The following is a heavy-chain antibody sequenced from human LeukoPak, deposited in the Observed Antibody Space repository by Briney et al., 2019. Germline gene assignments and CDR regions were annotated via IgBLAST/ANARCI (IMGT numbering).Heavy chain of an antibody. CDR3: ARAAMVRGADAFDI. J-gene: IGHJ3*02. Sequence: GRSLRLSCAASGFTFSSYGMHWVRQAPGKGLEWVAVIWYDGSNKYCADSVKGRFTISRDNSKNTLYLQMNSLRAEDTAVYYCARAAMVRGADAFDIWGQGTMVTVSS. CDR1: GFTFSSYG. D-gene: IGHD3-10*01. CDR2: IWYDGSNK. V-gene: IGHV3-33*01.